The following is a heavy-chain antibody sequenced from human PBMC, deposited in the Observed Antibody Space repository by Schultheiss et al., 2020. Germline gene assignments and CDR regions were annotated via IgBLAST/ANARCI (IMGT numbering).Heavy chain of an antibody. CDR2: ISGSGGST. D-gene: IGHD3-22*01. CDR1: GFTFSSYA. CDR3: AKDAPFFNYYDSSGYPRYFDY. J-gene: IGHJ4*02. Sequence: WGSLRLSCAASGFTFSSYAMSWVRQAPGKGLEWVSAISGSGGSTYYADSVKGRFTISRDNSKNTLYLQMNSLRAEDTAVYYCAKDAPFFNYYDSSGYPRYFDYWGQGTLVTVSS. V-gene: IGHV3-23*01.